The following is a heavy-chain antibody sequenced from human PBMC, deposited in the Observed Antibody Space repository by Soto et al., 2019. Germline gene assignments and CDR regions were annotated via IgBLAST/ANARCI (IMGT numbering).Heavy chain of an antibody. D-gene: IGHD3-22*01. J-gene: IGHJ5*02. Sequence: SETLSLTCAVYGGSFSGYYWSWIRQPPGKGLEWIGEINHSGSTNYNPSLKSRVTISVDTSKNQFSLKLSSVTAADTAVYYCARGDDSSGYYSGYLGLRFGPWGQGTLVTVSS. V-gene: IGHV4-34*01. CDR3: ARGDDSSGYYSGYLGLRFGP. CDR1: GGSFSGYY. CDR2: INHSGST.